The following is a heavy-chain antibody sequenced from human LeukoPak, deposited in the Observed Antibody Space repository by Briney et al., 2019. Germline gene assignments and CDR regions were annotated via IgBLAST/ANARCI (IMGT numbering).Heavy chain of an antibody. CDR1: GGTLSSYA. Sequence: AASVKVSCKASGGTLSSYAISWVRQAPGQGLEWMGGIIPIFGTANYAQKFQGRVTITADESTSTAYMELSSLRSEDTAVYYCARVRDPRLYYFDYWGQGTLVTVSS. D-gene: IGHD5-24*01. J-gene: IGHJ4*02. V-gene: IGHV1-69*13. CDR3: ARVRDPRLYYFDY. CDR2: IIPIFGTA.